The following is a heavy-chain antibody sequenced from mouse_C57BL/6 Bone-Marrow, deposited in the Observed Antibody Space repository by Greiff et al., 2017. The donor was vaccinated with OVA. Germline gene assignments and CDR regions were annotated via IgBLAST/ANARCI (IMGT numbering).Heavy chain of an antibody. J-gene: IGHJ4*01. CDR3: ARGRYCYVYAMDY. Sequence: EVQLQESEGGLVQPGSSMKLSCTASGFTFSDYYMAWVRQGQEKGLEWVANINHDGGSTYYIDSLKSRFIIAGDNAKNTLYLEMRSLKSEDTAVYYCARGRYCYVYAMDYWGQGTSVTVSS. D-gene: IGHD2-12*01. V-gene: IGHV5-16*02. CDR1: GFTFSDYY. CDR2: INHDGGST.